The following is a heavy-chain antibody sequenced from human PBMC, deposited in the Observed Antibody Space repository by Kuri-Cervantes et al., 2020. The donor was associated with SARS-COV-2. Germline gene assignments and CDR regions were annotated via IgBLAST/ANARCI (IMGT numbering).Heavy chain of an antibody. CDR2: IIPIFGTA. CDR3: ARDQVSAAAGTGGSDY. V-gene: IGHV1-69*13. J-gene: IGHJ4*02. D-gene: IGHD6-13*01. CDR1: GYTFTSYD. Sequence: SVKVSCKASGYTFTSYDINWVRQATGQGLEWMGRIIPIFGTANYAQKFQGRVTITADESTSTAYMELSSLRSEDTAVYYCARDQVSAAAGTGGSDYWGQGTLVTVSS.